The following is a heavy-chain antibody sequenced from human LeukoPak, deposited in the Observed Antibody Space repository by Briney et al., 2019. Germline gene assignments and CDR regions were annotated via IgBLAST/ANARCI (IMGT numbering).Heavy chain of an antibody. CDR2: ISYDGSNK. Sequence: GGSLSLSCAASGFTFSSYAMHWVRQAPGKGLEWVAVISYDGSNKYYADSVKGRFTISRDNSKNTLYLQMNSLRAEDTAVYYCAGGYCSGGSCSLSGPWGQGTLVTVSS. V-gene: IGHV3-30-3*01. J-gene: IGHJ5*02. CDR1: GFTFSSYA. D-gene: IGHD2-15*01. CDR3: AGGYCSGGSCSLSGP.